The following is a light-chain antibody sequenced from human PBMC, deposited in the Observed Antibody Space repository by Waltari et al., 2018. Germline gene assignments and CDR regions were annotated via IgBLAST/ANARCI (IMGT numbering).Light chain of an antibody. J-gene: IGKJ2*03. Sequence: EVLLTHSPGTLSLSPGDRATLPCRASESVGNLLAWYQQKPGQAPRLLIYDASTRATGIPDRFSGSGSGTEFTLTISRLEAGDFAMYYCQQYRMTPVSFGQGTKVEIK. CDR1: ESVGNL. V-gene: IGKV3-20*01. CDR2: DAS. CDR3: QQYRMTPVS.